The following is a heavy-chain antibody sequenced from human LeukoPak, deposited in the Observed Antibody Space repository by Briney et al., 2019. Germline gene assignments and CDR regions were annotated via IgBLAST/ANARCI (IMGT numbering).Heavy chain of an antibody. D-gene: IGHD2-2*01. Sequence: ASVTVSCKASGYTFTSYGISWVRQAPGQGLEWMGWISAYNGNTNYAQKLQGRVTMTTDTSTSTAYMELRSLRSDDTAVYYCARTQLLLGWFDPWGQGTLVTVSS. J-gene: IGHJ5*02. CDR2: ISAYNGNT. CDR1: GYTFTSYG. CDR3: ARTQLLLGWFDP. V-gene: IGHV1-18*01.